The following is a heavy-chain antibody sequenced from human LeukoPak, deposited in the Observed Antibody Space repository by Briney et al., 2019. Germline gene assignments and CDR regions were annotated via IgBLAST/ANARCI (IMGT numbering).Heavy chain of an antibody. J-gene: IGHJ4*02. CDR3: VTDYLQGEMATIRVNY. CDR1: GFTFSNAW. Sequence: GGSLRLSCAASGFTFSNAWMSWVRQAPGKGLEWAGRIQSKADGGAADYAAPVKGKFTISRDDPKNTVYLQMNSLKTEDTAVYYCVTDYLQGEMATIRVNYWGQGTLVTVSS. CDR2: IQSKADGGAA. V-gene: IGHV3-15*01. D-gene: IGHD5-24*01.